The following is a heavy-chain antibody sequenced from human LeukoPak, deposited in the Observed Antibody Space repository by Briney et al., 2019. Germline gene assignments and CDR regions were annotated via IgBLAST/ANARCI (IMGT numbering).Heavy chain of an antibody. CDR1: GFTFSSYA. CDR3: ATGHSYGYDY. Sequence: GGSLRLSCAASGFTFSSYAMSWVRQPPGKGLVWVALVKGDGRTTIYADSVKGRFTISRDNAKNTLYLQMNSLRADDSVVYYCATGHSYGYDYWGQGVLVTVSS. D-gene: IGHD5-18*01. J-gene: IGHJ4*02. V-gene: IGHV3-74*01. CDR2: VKGDGRTT.